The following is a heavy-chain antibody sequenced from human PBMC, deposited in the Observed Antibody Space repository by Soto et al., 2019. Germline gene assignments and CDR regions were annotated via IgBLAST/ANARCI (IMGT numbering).Heavy chain of an antibody. D-gene: IGHD5-12*01. V-gene: IGHV3-9*01. CDR1: GFTFDDYA. Sequence: EVQLVESGGGLVQPGRSLRLSCAASGFTFDDYAMHWVRQAPGKGLEWVSGISWNSGSIGYADSVKGRFTISRDNAKNSLYLQMNSLRAEDTALYYCASSKPRGYSGFDAFDIWGQGTMVTVSS. CDR2: ISWNSGSI. J-gene: IGHJ3*02. CDR3: ASSKPRGYSGFDAFDI.